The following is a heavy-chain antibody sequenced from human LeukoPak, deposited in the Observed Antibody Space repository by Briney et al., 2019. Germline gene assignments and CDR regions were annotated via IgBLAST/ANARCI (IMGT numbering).Heavy chain of an antibody. V-gene: IGHV1-18*01. Sequence: GASVKVSCKASGYTFTSYGISWVRHAPGQGLEWMGWISAYNGNTNYAQKLQGRVTMTTDTSTSTAYMELRSLRSDDTAMYYCARDRYSSSWYQPFDYWGQGTLVTVSS. D-gene: IGHD6-13*01. CDR3: ARDRYSSSWYQPFDY. CDR2: ISAYNGNT. CDR1: GYTFTSYG. J-gene: IGHJ4*02.